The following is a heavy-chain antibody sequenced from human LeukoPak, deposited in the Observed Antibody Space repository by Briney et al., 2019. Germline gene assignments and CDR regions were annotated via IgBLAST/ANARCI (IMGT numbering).Heavy chain of an antibody. D-gene: IGHD3-10*01. CDR3: ARIRGNLPDY. CDR2: ISSSSSYT. V-gene: IGHV3-11*03. J-gene: IGHJ4*02. CDR1: GFTFSDYY. Sequence: GVSVRLSCAASGFTFSDYYMSWIRQAPGKGLEWVSYISSSSSYTNYADSVKGRFTISRDNAKNSLYLQMNSLRAEDTAVYYCARIRGNLPDYWGQGTLATLPS.